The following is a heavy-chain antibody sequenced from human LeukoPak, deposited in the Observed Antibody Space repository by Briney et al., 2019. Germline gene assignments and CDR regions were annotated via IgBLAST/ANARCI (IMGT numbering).Heavy chain of an antibody. V-gene: IGHV4-59*01. CDR1: GGSISSYY. Sequence: PSETLSLTCTVSGGSISSYYWSWIRQPPGKGLEWIGYIYYSGSTNYNPSLKSRVTISVDTSKNQFSLKLSSVTAADTAVYYCAGSYGSGSYYNSWAFDYWGQGTLVTVSS. CDR3: AGSYGSGSYYNSWAFDY. D-gene: IGHD3-10*01. J-gene: IGHJ4*02. CDR2: IYYSGST.